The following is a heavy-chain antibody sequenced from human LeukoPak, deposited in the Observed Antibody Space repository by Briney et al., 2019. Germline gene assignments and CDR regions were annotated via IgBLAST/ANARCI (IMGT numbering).Heavy chain of an antibody. CDR3: ARDGGYCSSTSCYSINYFDY. Sequence: PGGSLRPSCAASGFTFDDYGMSWVRQAPGKGLEWVSGINWNGGSTGYADSVKGRFTISRDNAKNSLYLQMNSLRAEDTALYYCARDGGYCSSTSCYSINYFDYWGQGTLVTVSS. J-gene: IGHJ4*02. CDR1: GFTFDDYG. CDR2: INWNGGST. V-gene: IGHV3-20*04. D-gene: IGHD2-2*01.